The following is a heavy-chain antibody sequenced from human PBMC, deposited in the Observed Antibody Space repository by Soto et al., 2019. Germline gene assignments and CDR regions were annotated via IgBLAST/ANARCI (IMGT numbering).Heavy chain of an antibody. V-gene: IGHV3-33*01. CDR3: ARWGTAAGDY. J-gene: IGHJ4*02. Sequence: QVQLVESGGGVVQPGRSLRLSCAASGFTFISYGLHWVGQAPGKGLEGVAVIWYVGSNKYYADSVKGRFTISRDNSKNTLYLQMNSLRAEDTAVYYCARWGTAAGDYWGQGTLVTVSS. CDR2: IWYVGSNK. CDR1: GFTFISYG. D-gene: IGHD6-13*01.